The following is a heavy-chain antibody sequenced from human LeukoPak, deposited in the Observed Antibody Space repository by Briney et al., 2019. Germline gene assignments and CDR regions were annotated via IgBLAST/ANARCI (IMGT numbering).Heavy chain of an antibody. J-gene: IGHJ3*02. CDR2: IYYSGST. CDR3: ARAQYYYGSGSYAFDI. CDR1: GGSISSSSYY. Sequence: PSETLSLTCTVSGGSISSSSYYWGWIRQPPGKGLEWIGSIYYSGSTYYNPSLKSRVTISVDTSKNQFSLKLSSVTAADTAVYYCARAQYYYGSGSYAFDIWGQGTMVTVSS. V-gene: IGHV4-39*07. D-gene: IGHD3-10*01.